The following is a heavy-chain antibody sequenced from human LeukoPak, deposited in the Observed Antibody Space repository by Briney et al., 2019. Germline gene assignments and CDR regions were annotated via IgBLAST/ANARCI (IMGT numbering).Heavy chain of an antibody. CDR2: IFPGDSDA. J-gene: IGHJ2*01. V-gene: IGHV5-51*01. CDR3: ARQYEPPTDVYSASSLTGWYFDL. D-gene: IGHD6-6*01. Sequence: GESLKISCKGSGYSFTNYWIGWVRQMPGKGLEWMGIIFPGDSDARYSPSFQGLVTISADKSISTAYLQWSSLKASDTANYYCARQYEPPTDVYSASSLTGWYFDLWGRGTQVTVSS. CDR1: GYSFTNYW.